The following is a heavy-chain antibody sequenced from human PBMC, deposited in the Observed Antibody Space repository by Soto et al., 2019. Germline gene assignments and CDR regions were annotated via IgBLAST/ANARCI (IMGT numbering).Heavy chain of an antibody. Sequence: GASVKVSCKASGGTFSSYAISWVRQAPGQGLEWMGGIISIFGTANYAQKFQGRVTITADKSTSTAYMELSSLRSEDTAVYYCVLSTRVAYYFDYWGQGTLVIVSS. CDR2: IISIFGTA. D-gene: IGHD2-2*01. CDR1: GGTFSSYA. CDR3: VLSTRVAYYFDY. J-gene: IGHJ4*02. V-gene: IGHV1-69*06.